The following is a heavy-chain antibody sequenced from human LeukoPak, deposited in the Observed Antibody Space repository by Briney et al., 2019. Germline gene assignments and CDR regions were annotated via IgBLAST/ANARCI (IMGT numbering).Heavy chain of an antibody. J-gene: IGHJ4*02. CDR1: GDSVSIYY. D-gene: IGHD1-1*01. CDR2: IYYRENT. Sequence: TLSLTCTVSGDSVSIYYWSWIRQPPGKGLEWIGYIYYRENTNYNPSLKSRVTMAVDTSKNQFSLKVSSVTAADTAVYYRARAGNNWSFDYWGQGTLVTVSS. V-gene: IGHV4-59*02. CDR3: ARAGNNWSFDY.